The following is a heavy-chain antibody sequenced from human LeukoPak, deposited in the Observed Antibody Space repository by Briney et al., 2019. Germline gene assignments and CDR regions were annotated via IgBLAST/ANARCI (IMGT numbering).Heavy chain of an antibody. CDR1: GFTFSSYG. Sequence: GRFLRLSCAASGFTFSSYGMHWVRQAPGKGLEWGAVISYDGSNKYYADSVKGRFTISRDNSKNTLYLQMNSLRAEDTAVYYCAKTPTLSLRSYSYLDYWGQGTLVTVSS. D-gene: IGHD1-26*01. J-gene: IGHJ4*02. CDR3: AKTPTLSLRSYSYLDY. V-gene: IGHV3-30*18. CDR2: ISYDGSNK.